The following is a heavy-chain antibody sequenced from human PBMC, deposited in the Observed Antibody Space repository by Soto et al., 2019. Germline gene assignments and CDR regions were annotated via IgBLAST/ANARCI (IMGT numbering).Heavy chain of an antibody. CDR1: GYSISSGGYY. J-gene: IGHJ4*02. V-gene: IGHV4-31*03. CDR2: IFYDGRT. CDR3: ARAERSGYYVADH. D-gene: IGHD3-3*01. Sequence: QVQLQETGPGLVKPSQTLSLTCTVSGYSISSGGYYWSWIRQFPGRGLEWIGYIFYDGRTGYNPTLKSRISISVDSSKNQFSLRLSSVTAADTAVYFCARAERSGYYVADHWGQGTLVTVSS.